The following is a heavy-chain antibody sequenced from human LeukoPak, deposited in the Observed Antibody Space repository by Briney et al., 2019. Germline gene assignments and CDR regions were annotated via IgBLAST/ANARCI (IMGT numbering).Heavy chain of an antibody. Sequence: ASVKVSCKVVAYDFTGYYIHWVRQAPGQGPEWMGRLNPNTGHAVYAFKFQGRVTITRDTSTNTAYMEQWSLRSDDTAVYYCARAGYGSGSYVLWFWGQGTLVTVSS. CDR3: ARAGYGSGSYVLWF. V-gene: IGHV1-2*06. CDR1: AYDFTGYY. J-gene: IGHJ4*02. CDR2: LNPNTGHA. D-gene: IGHD3-10*01.